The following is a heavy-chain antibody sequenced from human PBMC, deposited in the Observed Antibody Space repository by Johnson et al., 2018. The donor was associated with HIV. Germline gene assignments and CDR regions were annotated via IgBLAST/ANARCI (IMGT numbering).Heavy chain of an antibody. J-gene: IGHJ3*01. CDR1: GFTVSSNE. CDR2: ISHDGSDK. D-gene: IGHD3-22*01. V-gene: IGHV3-30*18. Sequence: QVQLVESGGGVVQPGRSLRLSCAASGFTVSSNEMSWVRQAPGKGLEWVSFISHDGSDKFYTDSVKGRFTISRDNSKNTLYLQISSLRTEDTAVYYCAKRADSTAYYYVPHGAFDLWGQGTLVTVSS. CDR3: AKRADSTAYYYVPHGAFDL.